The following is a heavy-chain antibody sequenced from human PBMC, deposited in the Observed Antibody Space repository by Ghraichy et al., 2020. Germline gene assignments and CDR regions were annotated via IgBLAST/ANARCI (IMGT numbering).Heavy chain of an antibody. CDR3: AKKGYYDSSGSLPAGDDDAFDI. V-gene: IGHV3-23*01. J-gene: IGHJ3*02. D-gene: IGHD3-22*01. Sequence: GGSLRLSCAASGFTFSSYAMSWVRQAPGKGLEWVSAISGSGGSTYYADSVKGRFTISRDNSKNTLYLQMNSLRAEDTAVYYCAKKGYYDSSGSLPAGDDDAFDIWGQGTMVTVSS. CDR2: ISGSGGST. CDR1: GFTFSSYA.